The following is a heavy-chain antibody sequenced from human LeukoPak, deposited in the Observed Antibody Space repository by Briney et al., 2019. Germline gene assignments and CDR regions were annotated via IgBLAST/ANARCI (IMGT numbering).Heavy chain of an antibody. CDR3: AKDRGRYYFDY. V-gene: IGHV3-30*02. J-gene: IGHJ4*02. D-gene: IGHD3-16*01. CDR1: GFTFSSYG. CDR2: IRYDGSNK. Sequence: GGSLRLSCAASGFTFSSYGMHWVRQAPGKGLEWVAFIRYDGSNKYYADSVKGRFTISRDNSKNTPYLQMNSLRAEDTAVYYCAKDRGRYYFDYWGQGTLVTVSS.